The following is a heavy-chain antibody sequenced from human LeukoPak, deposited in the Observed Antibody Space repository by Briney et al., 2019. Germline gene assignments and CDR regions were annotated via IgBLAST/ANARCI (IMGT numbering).Heavy chain of an antibody. V-gene: IGHV4-59*01. CDR1: GGSISSYY. CDR2: IFVSGGT. Sequence: SETLSLTCIVSGGSISSYYWSWIRQPPGKGLEWIGYIFVSGGTKYNPSLKSPVTISVDTSKNQLSLKLNSVTAADTAVYYCAKEPRWELVHSFDIWGQGTMVTVSS. D-gene: IGHD1-26*01. CDR3: AKEPRWELVHSFDI. J-gene: IGHJ3*02.